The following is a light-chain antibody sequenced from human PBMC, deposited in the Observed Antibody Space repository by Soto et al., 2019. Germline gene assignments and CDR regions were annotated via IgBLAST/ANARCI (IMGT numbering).Light chain of an antibody. Sequence: DIQMTQSPSTLSASVGDRVTITCRVSQRVSSWLAWYQQKPGKAPKLLIYDASSLESGVPSRFSGSGSGTEFTLTISSLQPDDFATYYCQQYNSWTFGQGTKVDIK. CDR2: DAS. CDR3: QQYNSWT. V-gene: IGKV1-5*01. CDR1: QRVSSW. J-gene: IGKJ1*01.